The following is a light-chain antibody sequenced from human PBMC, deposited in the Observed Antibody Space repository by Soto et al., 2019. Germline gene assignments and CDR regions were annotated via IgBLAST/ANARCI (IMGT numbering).Light chain of an antibody. CDR1: QGISSY. CDR2: AAS. J-gene: IGKJ1*01. V-gene: IGKV1-8*01. Sequence: AIRMTQSPSSRSASTGDRVTITCQASQGISSYLAWYQQKPGKAPKLLIYAASTLQSGVPSRFSGSGSGTDFTLTISCLQSEDFATYYCQQYYSYPWTLGQGTKVDTK. CDR3: QQYYSYPWT.